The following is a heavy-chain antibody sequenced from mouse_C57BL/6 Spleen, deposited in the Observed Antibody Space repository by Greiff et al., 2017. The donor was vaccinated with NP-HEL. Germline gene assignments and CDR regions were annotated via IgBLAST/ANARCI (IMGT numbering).Heavy chain of an antibody. Sequence: QVQLQQPGAALVRPGSSVKLSCKASGYTFTGYWMDWVKQRPGQGLEWIGNIYPSDSETNYNQKFKGKATLTVDKSSSTACMQLSSLSSDDSAVYYCARGYDECYAMDYWGQGTSVTVSS. J-gene: IGHJ4*01. CDR2: IYPSDSET. D-gene: IGHD2-2*01. V-gene: IGHV1-61*01. CDR3: ARGYDECYAMDY. CDR1: GYTFTGYW.